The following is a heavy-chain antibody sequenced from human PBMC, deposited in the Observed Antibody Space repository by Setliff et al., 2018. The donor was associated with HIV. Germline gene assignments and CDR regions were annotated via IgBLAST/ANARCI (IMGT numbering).Heavy chain of an antibody. CDR1: GGSIMTGDW. J-gene: IGHJ4*02. CDR2: ISHSGST. Sequence: SETLSLTCAVSGGSIMTGDWWSWVRQSPGEGLEWIGEISHSGSTNYNPSLKSRVTISVDTSSNQFSLKVSSVTAADTAVYYCARARGLYEYVWGSFHFDNWGQGTLVTVSS. D-gene: IGHD3-16*01. CDR3: ARARGLYEYVWGSFHFDN. V-gene: IGHV4-4*02.